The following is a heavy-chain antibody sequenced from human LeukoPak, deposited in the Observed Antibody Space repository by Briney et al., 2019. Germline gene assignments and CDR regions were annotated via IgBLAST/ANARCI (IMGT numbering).Heavy chain of an antibody. CDR1: GFTFDDYA. Sequence: GGSLRLSCAASGFTFDDYAMHWVRQAPGKGLEWVSGISWNSGSIGYADSVKGRFTISRDNSKNTLYLQMNSLRAEDTAVYYCARSRGGSGSYLPDYWGQGTLVTVSS. CDR2: ISWNSGSI. J-gene: IGHJ4*02. D-gene: IGHD3-10*01. V-gene: IGHV3-9*01. CDR3: ARSRGGSGSYLPDY.